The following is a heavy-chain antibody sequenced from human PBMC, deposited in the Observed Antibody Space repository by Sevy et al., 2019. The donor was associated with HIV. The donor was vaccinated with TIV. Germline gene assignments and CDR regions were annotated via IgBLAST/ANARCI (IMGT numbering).Heavy chain of an antibody. CDR1: GLSVSDNY. CDR2: IYSDGRT. J-gene: IGHJ6*02. V-gene: IGHV3-66*01. Sequence: GGSLRLSCTASGLSVSDNYMNWVRQAPGKGLELVSVIYSDGRTYYADSVKGRFTISRDSSKNTLYLHMNNLRPEDTAVYYCASDRYYDASGYYYYYYGTDVWGQGTTVTVSS. D-gene: IGHD3-22*01. CDR3: ASDRYYDASGYYYYYYGTDV.